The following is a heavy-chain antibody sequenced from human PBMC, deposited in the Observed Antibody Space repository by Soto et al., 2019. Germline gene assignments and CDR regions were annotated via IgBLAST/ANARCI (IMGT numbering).Heavy chain of an antibody. J-gene: IGHJ6*02. D-gene: IGHD1-26*01. CDR2: ISSSSSYI. CDR1: GFTFSSYS. V-gene: IGHV3-21*01. Sequence: PGGSLRLSCAASGFTFSSYSMNWVRQAPGKGLEWVSSISSSSSYIYYADSVKGRFTISRDNAKNSLYLQMNSLRAEDTAVYYCARASNRPIPSPSGTYYYYGMDVWGQGTTVTVSS. CDR3: ARASNRPIPSPSGTYYYYGMDV.